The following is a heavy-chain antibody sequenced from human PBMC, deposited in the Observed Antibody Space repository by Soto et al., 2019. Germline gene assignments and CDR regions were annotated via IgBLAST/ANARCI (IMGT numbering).Heavy chain of an antibody. CDR1: GFIFSDHY. Sequence: QMRLVESGGGLVEPGGSLRLSCAASGFIFSDHYMRWIRQAPGKGLEWVAYISGSGSKIYYAASVKGRFTISRDNSKNSLYTQTDSLSDNHTAMYYCGRDPELWDENVATRPSVDYYGMDVWGQGTTVTVSS. V-gene: IGHV3-11*01. CDR3: GRDPELWDENVATRPSVDYYGMDV. D-gene: IGHD6-6*01. CDR2: ISGSGSKI. J-gene: IGHJ6*02.